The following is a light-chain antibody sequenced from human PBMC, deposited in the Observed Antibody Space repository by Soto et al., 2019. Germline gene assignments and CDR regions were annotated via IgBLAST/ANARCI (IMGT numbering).Light chain of an antibody. J-gene: IGLJ1*01. CDR2: ANI. CDR1: GSNIGAGYD. CDR3: QSYDSSPSGYV. V-gene: IGLV1-40*01. Sequence: QSVLTPPPSVSGAPGQRVTISCTGSGSNIGAGYDVHWYQQLPGTAPKLLIFANINRPSGVPDRFSGSKSGTSASLAITGLRAEEEADYYCQSYDSSPSGYVFGTGTKVTVL.